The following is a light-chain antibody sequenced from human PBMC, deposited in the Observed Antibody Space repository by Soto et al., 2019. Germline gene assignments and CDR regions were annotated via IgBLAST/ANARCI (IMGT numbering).Light chain of an antibody. CDR1: STDVGGYNY. V-gene: IGLV2-14*01. J-gene: IGLJ1*01. CDR2: EVS. CDR3: GSYTSTDPPFV. Sequence: QSVLAQPSSVSGSPGQSIIITCTGTSTDVGGYNYVSWYQHHPGKGPKRIIYEVSNRPSGVSDRFSGSKSGNKASLIISNLEAEDESDYYCGSYTSTDPPFVFGTWTKGTVL.